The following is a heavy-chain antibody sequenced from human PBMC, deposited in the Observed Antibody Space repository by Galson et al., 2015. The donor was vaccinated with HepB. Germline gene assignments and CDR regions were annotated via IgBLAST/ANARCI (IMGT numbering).Heavy chain of an antibody. D-gene: IGHD5-24*01. CDR2: ISAYNGNT. Sequence: SVKVSCKASGYTFTTYGVSWVRQAPGQGLEWMGRISAYNGNTDYAPKLQGRVTMTTDTSTSTAYMERRSLRSDDTAIYYCARGGVATIGGPTFDYWGQGTLVTVSS. CDR3: ARGGVATIGGPTFDY. V-gene: IGHV1-18*01. CDR1: GYTFTTYG. J-gene: IGHJ4*02.